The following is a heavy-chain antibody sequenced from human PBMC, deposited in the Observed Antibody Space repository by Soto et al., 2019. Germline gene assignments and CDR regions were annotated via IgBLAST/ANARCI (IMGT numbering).Heavy chain of an antibody. V-gene: IGHV4-34*01. CDR1: GGSFSGYY. D-gene: IGHD1-1*01. CDR3: ARGTGTLYY. Sequence: SETLSLTCAVYGGSFSGYYWSWIRQPPGKGLEWIGEINHSGSTNYNPSLKSRVTISVDTSKNQFSLKLSSVTAADTAVYYCARGTGTLYYWGQGTLVTVSS. J-gene: IGHJ4*02. CDR2: INHSGST.